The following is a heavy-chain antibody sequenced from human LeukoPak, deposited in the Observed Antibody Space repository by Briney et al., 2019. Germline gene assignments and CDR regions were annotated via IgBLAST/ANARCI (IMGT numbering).Heavy chain of an antibody. CDR1: GYSISSGYY. Sequence: PSETLSLTCAVSGYSISSGYYWGWIRQPPGKGLEWIGSIYLSGSTYYNPSLKSRVTISVDTSKNQFSLKLSSVTAADTAVYYCARDKKEEVPAAAGWFDPWGQGTLVTVSS. J-gene: IGHJ5*02. CDR3: ARDKKEEVPAAAGWFDP. V-gene: IGHV4-38-2*02. D-gene: IGHD2-2*01. CDR2: IYLSGST.